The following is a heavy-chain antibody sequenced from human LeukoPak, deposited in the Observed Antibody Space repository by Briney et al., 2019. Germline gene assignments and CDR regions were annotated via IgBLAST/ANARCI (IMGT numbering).Heavy chain of an antibody. CDR1: GGTFSSHG. D-gene: IGHD3-22*01. V-gene: IGHV1-69*05. J-gene: IGHJ4*02. Sequence: SVKVSCKAAGGTFSSHGLSWVRQAPGQGLEWMGGIIPIFGSTNYAQNFQGRVTITMDESTSTAYMELSRLRTDDTAVYYCARQWPHSSGYYLFDYWGQGTLVTVSS. CDR3: ARQWPHSSGYYLFDY. CDR2: IIPIFGST.